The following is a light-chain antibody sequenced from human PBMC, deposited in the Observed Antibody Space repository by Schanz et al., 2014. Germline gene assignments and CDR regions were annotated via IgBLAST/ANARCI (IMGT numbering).Light chain of an antibody. CDR3: QDHSYN. CDR2: DAS. V-gene: IGKV1-33*01. J-gene: IGKJ2*01. CDR1: QGISKY. Sequence: DIQMTQSPSSLSASVGDRVTITCQASQGISKYLHWYQQKPGKAPKLLICDASNLETGVPSRFSGSGSGTDFTFTITSLQPEDIATYYCQDHSYNFGQGT.